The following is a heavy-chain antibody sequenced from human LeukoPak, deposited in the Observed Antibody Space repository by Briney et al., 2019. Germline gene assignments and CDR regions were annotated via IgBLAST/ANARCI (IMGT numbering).Heavy chain of an antibody. V-gene: IGHV1-2*02. CDR2: INTNSGGT. J-gene: IGHJ4*02. CDR3: ARAGGYCGRISCPYYFDY. Sequence: ASVKLSCTASGYTFTGYYMHWVRQAPGPGLEWMGWINTNSGGTNYAQKFKGRVTMTRNTSISTAYMELSSLRSEDTAVYYCARAGGYCGRISCPYYFDYWGQGSLVAVSS. CDR1: GYTFTGYY. D-gene: IGHD2-15*01.